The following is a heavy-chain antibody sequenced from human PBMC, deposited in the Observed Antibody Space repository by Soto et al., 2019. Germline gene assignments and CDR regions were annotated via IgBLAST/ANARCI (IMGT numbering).Heavy chain of an antibody. D-gene: IGHD1-26*01. CDR2: TITILGIA. J-gene: IGHJ4*02. V-gene: IGHV1-69*08. CDR3: ARERVGGYGY. CDR1: GGTFSSYT. Sequence: QVQLVQSGAEVKKPGSSVKVSCTASGGTFSSYTISWVRQAPGQGLEWMGRTITILGIANYAQKIQGRVTNTADKTTSTAYRELSSLRSEDTAVYYCARERVGGYGYWGQGTLVTVSS.